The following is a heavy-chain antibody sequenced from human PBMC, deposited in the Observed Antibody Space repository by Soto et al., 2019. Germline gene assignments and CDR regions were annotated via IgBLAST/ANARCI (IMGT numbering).Heavy chain of an antibody. D-gene: IGHD3-9*01. V-gene: IGHV4-61*08. J-gene: IGHJ5*02. CDR2: MSNTGNI. CDR3: ERERLANWFDP. Sequence: SETLSLTCTVSGGSVSSTGYDWNWLRQSPGKGLEWIGYMSNTGNINHNPSLRSRVSISVDTSKNPFSLTLRSVPAADTAVYYCERERLANWFDPWGQGTLVTVST. CDR1: GGSVSSTGYD.